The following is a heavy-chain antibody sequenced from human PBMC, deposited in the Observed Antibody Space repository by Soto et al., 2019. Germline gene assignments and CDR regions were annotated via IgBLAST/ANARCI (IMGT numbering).Heavy chain of an antibody. D-gene: IGHD3-3*01. CDR3: TTDDGYNDPTYEHDFGMDV. Sequence: QAQLVESGGGVVQPGRSLRLSCAASGFTFSGYYMHWVRQAPGKGLEWVAVISYDGSTEYYADSVKGRFTISRDNSANRLFLQMKRLRPEDTAVYYCTTDDGYNDPTYEHDFGMDVWGQGPTVTVSS. V-gene: IGHV3-30*03. CDR1: GFTFSGYY. CDR2: ISYDGSTE. J-gene: IGHJ6*02.